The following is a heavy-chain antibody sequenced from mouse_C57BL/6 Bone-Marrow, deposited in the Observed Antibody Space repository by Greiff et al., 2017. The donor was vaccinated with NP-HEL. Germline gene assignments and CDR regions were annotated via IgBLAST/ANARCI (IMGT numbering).Heavy chain of an antibody. CDR1: GFTFSSYT. J-gene: IGHJ2*01. CDR3: ARDPYYYDYDVEYFDY. CDR2: ISGGGGNT. D-gene: IGHD2-4*01. V-gene: IGHV5-9*01. Sequence: DVQLVESGGGLVKPGGSLKLSCAASGFTFSSYTMSWVRQTPEKRLEWVATISGGGGNTYYPDSVKGRFTISRDNAKNTLYLQMSSLRSEDTALYYCARDPYYYDYDVEYFDYWGQGTTLTVSS.